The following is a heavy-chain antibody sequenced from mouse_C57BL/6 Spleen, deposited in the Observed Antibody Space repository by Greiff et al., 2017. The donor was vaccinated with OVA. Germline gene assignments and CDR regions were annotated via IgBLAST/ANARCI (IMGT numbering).Heavy chain of an antibody. Sequence: VQLKQSGTVLARPGASVKMSCKTSGYTFTSYWMHWVKQRPGQGLEWIGAIYPGNSDTSYNQKFKGKAKLTAVTSASTAYMELSSLTNEDSAVYYCTRSAYGNYPYYFDYWGQGTTLTVSS. CDR2: IYPGNSDT. J-gene: IGHJ2*01. V-gene: IGHV1-5*01. CDR1: GYTFTSYW. CDR3: TRSAYGNYPYYFDY. D-gene: IGHD2-1*01.